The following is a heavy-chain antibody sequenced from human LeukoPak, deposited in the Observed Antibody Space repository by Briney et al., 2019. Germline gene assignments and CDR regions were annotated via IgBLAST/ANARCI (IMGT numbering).Heavy chain of an antibody. CDR3: ARLTVTTIIDY. CDR2: ISYDGSNK. D-gene: IGHD4-17*01. Sequence: PGGSLRLSCAASGFTFSSYAMHWVRQAPGKGLEWVAVISYDGSNKYYADSVKGRVTISRDNSKNTLYLQMNSLRAEDTAVYYCARLTVTTIIDYWGQGTLVTVSS. J-gene: IGHJ4*02. V-gene: IGHV3-30-3*01. CDR1: GFTFSSYA.